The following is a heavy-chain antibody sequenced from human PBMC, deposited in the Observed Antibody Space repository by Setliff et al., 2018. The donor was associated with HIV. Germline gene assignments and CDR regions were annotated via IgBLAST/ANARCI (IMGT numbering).Heavy chain of an antibody. V-gene: IGHV3-21*03. D-gene: IGHD4-4*01. Sequence: PGGSLRLSCAASGFMFNNYAMHWVRQAPGKGLEWVSSISSSSSYINYADSVKGRFTISRDNAKNSLYLQINSLTTEDTGIYYCSHIYRNRTGVPDSNHSFDYYMGAWGKGTTVTVSS. CDR1: GFMFNNYA. CDR2: ISSSSSYI. CDR3: SHIYRNRTGVPDSNHSFDYYMGA. J-gene: IGHJ6*03.